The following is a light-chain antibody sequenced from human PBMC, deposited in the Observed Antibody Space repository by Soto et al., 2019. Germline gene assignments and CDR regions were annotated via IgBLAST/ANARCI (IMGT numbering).Light chain of an antibody. Sequence: EIVLTQSPATLSVSPGERSTLSCRASQSVGNYLAWYQHKPGQAPRLLIYDASNRATGIPARFSGSGSGTDFTLTISSLEPEDFAVYYCQQRSSWPIAFGPGTRLEIK. CDR3: QQRSSWPIA. J-gene: IGKJ5*01. CDR2: DAS. V-gene: IGKV3-11*01. CDR1: QSVGNY.